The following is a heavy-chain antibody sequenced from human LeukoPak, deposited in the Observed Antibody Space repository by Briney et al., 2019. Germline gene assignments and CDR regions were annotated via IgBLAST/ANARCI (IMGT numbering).Heavy chain of an antibody. CDR2: IYYGGST. J-gene: IGHJ5*02. V-gene: IGHV4-39*01. CDR1: GGSISSSTYY. Sequence: SETLSLACTVSGGSISSSTYYWGWIRLPPGMGLEWIGTIYYGGSTYYSPSLKSRVTISVDTSKNQFSLKLSSVTAADTAVYYCAGLRGINTGGWFDWFDPWGQGILVTVSS. D-gene: IGHD6-19*01. CDR3: AGLRGINTGGWFDWFDP.